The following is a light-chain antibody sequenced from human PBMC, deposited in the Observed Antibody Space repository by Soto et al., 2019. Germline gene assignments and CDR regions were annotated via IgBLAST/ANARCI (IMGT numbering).Light chain of an antibody. CDR2: DVS. Sequence: QSVLTQPASVSGSPGQSITISCTGTSSDVGTYNYVSWYQHHPGRAPKLMIYDVSNRPSGVSNRFSGSKSGNTASLTISGLQAEDEADYHCCSYVTGSTHVCGTGTKVTVL. CDR3: CSYVTGSTHV. CDR1: SSDVGTYNY. V-gene: IGLV2-14*03. J-gene: IGLJ1*01.